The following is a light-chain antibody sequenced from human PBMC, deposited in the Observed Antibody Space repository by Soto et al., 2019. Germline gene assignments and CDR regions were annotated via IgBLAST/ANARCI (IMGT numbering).Light chain of an antibody. Sequence: EFLLTQPPGTLSLSPGERATLSCRASQTVRNNYLAWYQQKPGQAPRLLIYDASSRATGIPDRFSGGGSGTDFTLTISRLEPEDFAVYYCQQFSSYPLTFGGGTKVDIK. CDR1: QTVRNNY. V-gene: IGKV3-20*01. CDR2: DAS. CDR3: QQFSSYPLT. J-gene: IGKJ4*01.